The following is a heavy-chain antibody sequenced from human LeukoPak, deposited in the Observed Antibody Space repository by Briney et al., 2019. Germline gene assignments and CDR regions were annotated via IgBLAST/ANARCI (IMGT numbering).Heavy chain of an antibody. D-gene: IGHD3-16*01. CDR1: GGSISSYY. V-gene: IGHV4-59*01. CDR3: ASLGEDRADYYMDV. Sequence: PSETLSLTGTGSGGSISSYYWSWIRQPPGKGLKWFGCIYYSGSTNDKPSLKSRDTISVDTSKNQFSLKLSYVPDADTAVYYCASLGEDRADYYMDVWGKGTTVTVSS. J-gene: IGHJ6*03. CDR2: IYYSGST.